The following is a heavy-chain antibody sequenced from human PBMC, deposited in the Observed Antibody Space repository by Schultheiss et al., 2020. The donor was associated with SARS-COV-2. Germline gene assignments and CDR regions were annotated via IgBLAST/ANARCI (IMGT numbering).Heavy chain of an antibody. CDR1: GFTFSNAW. J-gene: IGHJ4*02. D-gene: IGHD3-22*01. CDR2: IKSKTDGGTT. CDR3: TTDLPTYYYDSSEVY. Sequence: GGSLRLSCAASGFTFSNAWMSWVRQAPGKGLEWVGRIKSKTDGGTTDYAAPVKGRFTISRDDSKNTLYLQMNSLKTEDTAVYYCTTDLPTYYYDSSEVYWGQGTLVTVSS. V-gene: IGHV3-15*01.